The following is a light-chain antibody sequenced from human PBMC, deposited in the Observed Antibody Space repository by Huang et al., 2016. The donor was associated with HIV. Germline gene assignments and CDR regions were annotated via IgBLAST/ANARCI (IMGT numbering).Light chain of an antibody. J-gene: IGKJ2*01. CDR2: LGA. CDR3: MQPRQIPYT. CDR1: ETLLHSNGYNY. V-gene: IGKV2-28*01. Sequence: DIVMTQSPLSLPVTPGEPASISCKSNETLLHSNGYNYVDWYLQKAGQFPQLLIYLGANRVSGGPDRLSGTGSGTDFTLRISRVEADYVGFYYSMQPRQIPYTFGQGTKLEIK.